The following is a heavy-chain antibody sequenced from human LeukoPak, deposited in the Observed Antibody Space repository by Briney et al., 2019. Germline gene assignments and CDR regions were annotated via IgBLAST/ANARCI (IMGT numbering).Heavy chain of an antibody. CDR3: ARAHVDTAMVTGRFDY. CDR2: INPSGGST. V-gene: IGHV1-46*01. Sequence: GASVKVSCKASGYTFTSYYMHWVRHAPGQGLEWMGIINPSGGSTSYAQKFQGRVTMTRDTSTSTVYMELSSLRSEDTAVYYCARAHVDTAMVTGRFDYWGQGTLVTVSS. J-gene: IGHJ4*02. D-gene: IGHD5-18*01. CDR1: GYTFTSYY.